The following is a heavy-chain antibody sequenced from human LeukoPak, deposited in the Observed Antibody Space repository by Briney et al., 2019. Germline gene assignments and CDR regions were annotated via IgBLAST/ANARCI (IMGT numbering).Heavy chain of an antibody. D-gene: IGHD4-17*01. V-gene: IGHV3-48*01. CDR3: AKNPTVTTLYFDY. CDR2: ISSSSSTI. Sequence: GGSLRLSCAASGFTFSSYSMNWVRQAPGKGLEWVSYISSSSSTIYYADSVKGRFTISRDNSKNTLYLQMNSLRAEDTAVYYCAKNPTVTTLYFDYWGQGTLVTVSS. CDR1: GFTFSSYS. J-gene: IGHJ4*02.